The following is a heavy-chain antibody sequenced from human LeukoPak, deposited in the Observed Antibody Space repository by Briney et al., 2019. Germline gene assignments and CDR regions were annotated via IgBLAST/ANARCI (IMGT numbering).Heavy chain of an antibody. CDR3: AGGRGVLTSTNTYFYYNLDV. CDR2: VIPMFGAT. CDR1: GGIFSTYA. Sequence: ASVKVSCKASGGIFSTYAISWVRQAPGQGLEWMGGVIPMFGATNYAQKFQGRVTLTADKSTSTAYMEFSSLRSEDTAVYYCAGGRGVLTSTNTYFYYNLDVWGKGTTVTVSS. J-gene: IGHJ6*03. V-gene: IGHV1-69*06. D-gene: IGHD3-3*01.